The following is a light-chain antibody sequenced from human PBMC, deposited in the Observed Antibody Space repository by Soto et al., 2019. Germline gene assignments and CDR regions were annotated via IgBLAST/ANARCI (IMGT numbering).Light chain of an antibody. J-gene: IGKJ4*01. Sequence: ETVLTQSPGTLSLSPGERATLSCRASQSVSNNYLAWYQQKPGQAPRLLIYGASNRATGIPARFSGSGSGTEFTLTISSLQSEDFAVYYCQQYNNWPLTFGGGTKVDIK. V-gene: IGKV3-15*01. CDR3: QQYNNWPLT. CDR1: QSVSNN. CDR2: GAS.